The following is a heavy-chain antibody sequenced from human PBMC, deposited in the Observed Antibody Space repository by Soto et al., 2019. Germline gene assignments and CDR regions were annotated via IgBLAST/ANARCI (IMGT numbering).Heavy chain of an antibody. J-gene: IGHJ4*02. CDR3: ARGHYYYGSSPDY. CDR2: VNSDGTST. Sequence: EVQLVESGGGLVHPGGSLRLSCAASGFKFSSYWMHWVRQAPGKGLVWVSRVNSDGTSTIYADSVRGRFTISRDNAKSTLHLQMNSLSAEDTAVYFCARGHYYYGSSPDYWGQGTLVTVSS. V-gene: IGHV3-74*01. CDR1: GFKFSSYW. D-gene: IGHD3-22*01.